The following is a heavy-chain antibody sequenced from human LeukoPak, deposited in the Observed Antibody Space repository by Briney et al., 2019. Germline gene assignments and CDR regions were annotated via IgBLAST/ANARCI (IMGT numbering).Heavy chain of an antibody. J-gene: IGHJ4*02. CDR2: INPSGGST. CDR1: GGTFSSYA. CDR3: ARGSDYGDYVAFRPGGYYFDC. Sequence: ASVKVSCKASGGTFSSYAISWVRQVSGQGLEWMGTINPSGGSTSYAQRFQGRVTMTRDTSTSTVYMDLSSLRSEDTAVYYCARGSDYGDYVAFRPGGYYFDCWGQGSLVTVSS. V-gene: IGHV1-46*01. D-gene: IGHD4-17*01.